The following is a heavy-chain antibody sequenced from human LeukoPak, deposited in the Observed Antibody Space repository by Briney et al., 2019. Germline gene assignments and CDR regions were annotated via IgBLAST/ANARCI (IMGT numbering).Heavy chain of an antibody. D-gene: IGHD3-10*01. CDR2: INWNGGST. J-gene: IGHJ3*02. CDR1: GFTFDDYG. V-gene: IGHV3-20*04. CDR3: ARGRQKWEFSAFDI. Sequence: PGGSLRLSCAASGFTFDDYGMSWVRQAPGKGLEWVSGINWNGGSTGYADSVKGRFTISRDNAKNSLYLQMNSLRAEDTALYYCARGRQKWEFSAFDIWGQGTMVTVSS.